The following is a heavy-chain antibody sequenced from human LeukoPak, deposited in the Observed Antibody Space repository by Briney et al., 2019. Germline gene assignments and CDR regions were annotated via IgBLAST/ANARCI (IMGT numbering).Heavy chain of an antibody. CDR2: IKYDGSEK. CDR1: GFTFGNYW. Sequence: GGSLRLSCAASGFTFGNYWMTWVRQAPGKGLEWVAIIKYDGSEKHYVDSMKGRFTISRDNAKNSLFLQMNNLKTDDTGVYYCVTDLRWELFDQFDYWGQGALVTVSS. V-gene: IGHV3-7*03. J-gene: IGHJ4*02. CDR3: VTDLRWELFDQFDY. D-gene: IGHD1-26*01.